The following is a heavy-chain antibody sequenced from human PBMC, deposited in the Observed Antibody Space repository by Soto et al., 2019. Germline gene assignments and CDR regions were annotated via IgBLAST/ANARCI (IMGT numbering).Heavy chain of an antibody. CDR3: ARSITIFGVLINDYMDV. CDR1: GYTFTSYY. V-gene: IGHV1-46*03. Sequence: ASVKVSCKASGYTFTSYYMHWVRQAPGHGLEWMGRINPSGGSTSYAQKFQGRVTMTRDTSTSTVYMELSSLRSEDTAVYYCARSITIFGVLINDYMDVWGQGTTVTISS. D-gene: IGHD3-3*01. J-gene: IGHJ6*03. CDR2: INPSGGST.